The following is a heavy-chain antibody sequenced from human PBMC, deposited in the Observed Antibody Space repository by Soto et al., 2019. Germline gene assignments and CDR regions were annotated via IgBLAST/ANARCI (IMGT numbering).Heavy chain of an antibody. V-gene: IGHV4-39*01. D-gene: IGHD4-17*01. CDR1: GGSVTNSSYY. J-gene: IGHJ4*02. CDR3: VSQRTTVPTQAYFDY. Sequence: TLSLTCTVSGGSVTNSSYYWGWIGQSPGKGLEWIGSVYYRGRSYSKSSVKSRVTISVDTSKNRFSLSLNSVTASDTAVYFCVSQRTTVPTQAYFDYWGPGALDTVSS. CDR2: VYYRGRS.